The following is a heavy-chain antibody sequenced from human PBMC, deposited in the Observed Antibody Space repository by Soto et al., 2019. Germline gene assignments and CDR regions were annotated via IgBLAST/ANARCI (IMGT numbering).Heavy chain of an antibody. V-gene: IGHV3-30*18. D-gene: IGHD3-22*01. CDR2: ISFNTTNK. CDR1: GFNFNRFG. CDR3: VNYRWLVAQGGTDF. Sequence: GGSLRLSCEDSGFNFNRFGMHWVRQAPGKGLEWVAVISFNTTNKYYADSVKGRFTISRDNSKNTLYLQMNSLRAGDTAVYYCVNYRWLVAQGGTDFWGQGTRVTVSS. J-gene: IGHJ6*02.